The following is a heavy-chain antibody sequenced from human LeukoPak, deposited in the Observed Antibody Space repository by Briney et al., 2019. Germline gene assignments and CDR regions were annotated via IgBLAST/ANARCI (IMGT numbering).Heavy chain of an antibody. D-gene: IGHD4-17*01. Sequence: SETLSLTCTVSGGSISSSSYYWGWIRQPPGKGLEWIGSIYYSGSTYYNPSLKSRVTIFVDTSKNQFSLKLSSVTAADTAVYYCARRATAGDYVGWFDPWGQGTLVTVSS. CDR2: IYYSGST. CDR3: ARRATAGDYVGWFDP. V-gene: IGHV4-39*01. J-gene: IGHJ5*02. CDR1: GGSISSSSYY.